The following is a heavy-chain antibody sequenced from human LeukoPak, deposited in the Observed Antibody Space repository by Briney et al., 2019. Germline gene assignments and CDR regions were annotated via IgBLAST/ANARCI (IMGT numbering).Heavy chain of an antibody. CDR3: ARDPPRTDNWYYQD. J-gene: IGHJ4*02. CDR2: INPNSGGT. CDR1: GYTFTGYY. Sequence: ASVKVSCKASGYTFTGYYMHWVRQAPGQGLEGMGWINPNSGGTNYAQKFQGRVTMTRDASIGTAYMELSRLRSDDTAVYYCARDPPRTDNWYYQDWGQGTLVTVSS. D-gene: IGHD1-7*01. V-gene: IGHV1-2*02.